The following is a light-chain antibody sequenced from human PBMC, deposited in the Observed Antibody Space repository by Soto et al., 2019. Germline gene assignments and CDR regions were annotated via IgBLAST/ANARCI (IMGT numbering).Light chain of an antibody. J-gene: IGKJ1*01. V-gene: IGKV1-5*03. CDR2: KAS. Sequence: DIQMTQSPSTLSGSVGDRVTITCRASQTISSWLAWYQQKPGKAPKLLIYKASTLKSGVPSRFSGSGSGTEFTLTISSLQPHDFATYYSQHYNSYSEAFGQGTKVDSK. CDR1: QTISSW. CDR3: QHYNSYSEA.